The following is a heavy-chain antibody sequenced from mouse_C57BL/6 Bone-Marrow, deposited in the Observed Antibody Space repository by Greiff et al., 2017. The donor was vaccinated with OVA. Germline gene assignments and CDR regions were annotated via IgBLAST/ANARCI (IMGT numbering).Heavy chain of an antibody. D-gene: IGHD1-1*01. V-gene: IGHV1-81*01. J-gene: IGHJ2*01. CDR1: GYTFTSYG. CDR2: IYPRSGNT. CDR3: AREDFGYYYVSSYGY. Sequence: QVQLQQSGAELARPGASVKLSCKASGYTFTSYGISWVKQRTGQGLEWIGEIYPRSGNTYYNEKFKGKATLTADKSSSTAYMELRSLTSEDSAVYFCAREDFGYYYVSSYGYWGQGTTLTVSS.